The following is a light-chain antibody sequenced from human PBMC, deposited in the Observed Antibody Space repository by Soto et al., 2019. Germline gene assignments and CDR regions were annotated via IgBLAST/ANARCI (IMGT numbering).Light chain of an antibody. CDR3: RQIGSQLIT. Sequence: EIVLTQSPGTLSLSPGERATLSCRASQSVSSSYLAWYQQKPGQAPRLLIYGASSRATGIPDRFSGSGSGTDFTLTISRLEPEDFAVYYCRQIGSQLITLGKGTRLEIK. J-gene: IGKJ5*01. CDR2: GAS. CDR1: QSVSSSY. V-gene: IGKV3-20*01.